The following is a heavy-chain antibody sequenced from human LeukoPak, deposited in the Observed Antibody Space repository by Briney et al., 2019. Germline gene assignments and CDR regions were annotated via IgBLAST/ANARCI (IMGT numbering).Heavy chain of an antibody. V-gene: IGHV1-69*13. CDR2: IIPIFGTA. J-gene: IGHJ5*02. D-gene: IGHD6-13*01. CDR1: GGTFSSYA. CDR3: ARGESSSWYRDWFDP. Sequence: GASVKVSCKASGGTFSSYAIGWVRQAPGQGLEWMGGIIPIFGTANYAQKFQGRVTITADESTSTAYMELSSLRSEDTAVYYCARGESSSWYRDWFDPWGQGTLVTVSS.